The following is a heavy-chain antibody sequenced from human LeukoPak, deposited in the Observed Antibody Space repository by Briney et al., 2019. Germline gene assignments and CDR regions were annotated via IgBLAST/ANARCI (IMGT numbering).Heavy chain of an antibody. Sequence: GSLRLSCAASGFTFSSYAMHWVRQAPGKGLEWVAVISYDGSNKYYADSVKGRFTISRDNSKNTPYLQMNSLRAEDTAVYYCARAPYGGNSGSDFDYWGQGTLVTVSS. J-gene: IGHJ4*02. V-gene: IGHV3-30-3*01. D-gene: IGHD4-23*01. CDR1: GFTFSSYA. CDR2: ISYDGSNK. CDR3: ARAPYGGNSGSDFDY.